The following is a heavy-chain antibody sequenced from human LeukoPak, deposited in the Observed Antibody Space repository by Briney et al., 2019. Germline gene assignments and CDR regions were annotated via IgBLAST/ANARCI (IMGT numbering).Heavy chain of an antibody. Sequence: SETLSLTCTVSGGSISSYYWSWIRQPPGKGLEWLGYIYYSGSTNYNPSLKSRVTISVDTSKNQFSLKLSSVTAADTAVYYCARAEVAYCGGDCYTEYLQHWGQGTLVTVSS. D-gene: IGHD2-21*02. V-gene: IGHV4-59*01. CDR1: GGSISSYY. CDR2: IYYSGST. J-gene: IGHJ1*01. CDR3: ARAEVAYCGGDCYTEYLQH.